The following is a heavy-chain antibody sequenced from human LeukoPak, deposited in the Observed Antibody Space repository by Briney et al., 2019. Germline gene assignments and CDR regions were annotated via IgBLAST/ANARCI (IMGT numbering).Heavy chain of an antibody. J-gene: IGHJ5*02. Sequence: GASVKVSCKASGGTFSYSAISWLRQAPGQGLEWMGEIMPVYGAAHSAQRFQGRLTLTADDSTGTVYMELRSLRSEDTALYYWVLGGHPGWFDPWGQGTLVTVSS. CDR3: VLGGHPGWFDP. V-gene: IGHV1-69*13. D-gene: IGHD3-16*01. CDR2: IMPVYGAA. CDR1: GGTFSYSA.